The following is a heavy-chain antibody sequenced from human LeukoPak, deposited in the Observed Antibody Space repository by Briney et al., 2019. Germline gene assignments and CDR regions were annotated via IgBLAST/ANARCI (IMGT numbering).Heavy chain of an antibody. V-gene: IGHV3-23*01. J-gene: IGHJ5*02. CDR3: ARDPWGIAVANTNGWFDP. CDR2: ISGSGGST. CDR1: GCTFSSYA. D-gene: IGHD6-19*01. Sequence: GGSLRLSCAASGCTFSSYAMSWVRQAPGKGLEWVSAISGSGGSTYYADSVKGRFTISRDNSRNTLYLQINSLRAEDTAVYYCARDPWGIAVANTNGWFDPWGQGTLVTVSS.